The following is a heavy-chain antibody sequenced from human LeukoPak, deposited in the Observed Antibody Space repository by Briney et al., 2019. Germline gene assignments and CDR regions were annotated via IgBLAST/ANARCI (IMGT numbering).Heavy chain of an antibody. J-gene: IGHJ4*02. V-gene: IGHV4-31*03. CDR3: AREQAPLRREERQYYFDY. CDR2: IYYSGST. D-gene: IGHD1-1*01. CDR1: GGSISSGGYY. Sequence: SETLSLTCTVSGGSISSGGYYWSWIRQHPGKGLEWIGYIYYSGSTYYNPSLKSRVTISVDTSKNQFSLKLSSVTAADTAVYYCAREQAPLRREERQYYFDYWGQGTLVTVSS.